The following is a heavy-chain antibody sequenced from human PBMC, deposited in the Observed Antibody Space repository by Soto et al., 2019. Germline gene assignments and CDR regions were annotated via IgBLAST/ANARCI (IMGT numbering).Heavy chain of an antibody. J-gene: IGHJ5*02. Sequence: PTLVNPTQTLTLTCTFSGFSLRTSGLGVGWIRQPPGKALEWLALIYWDDDKRYSPSLKSRLTITKDTSKNQVVLTMTNMDPVDTATYYCAHKTKKMDYGDYAENWFDPWGQGTLVTVSS. CDR2: IYWDDDK. CDR3: AHKTKKMDYGDYAENWFDP. CDR1: GFSLRTSGLG. V-gene: IGHV2-5*02. D-gene: IGHD4-17*01.